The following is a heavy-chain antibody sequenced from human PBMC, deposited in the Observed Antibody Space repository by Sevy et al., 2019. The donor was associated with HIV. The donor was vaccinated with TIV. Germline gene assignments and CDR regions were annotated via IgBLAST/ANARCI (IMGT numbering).Heavy chain of an antibody. CDR3: VRGNNLGELGYWFDP. CDR1: GFTFSSYD. J-gene: IGHJ5*02. CDR2: IGIAGDT. D-gene: IGHD3-10*01. Sequence: GGSLRLSCAASGFTFSSYDMHWVRQVTGQGLEWVSGIGIAGDTYYPGSVKGRFTISIENARNSLDLQMNSLRAGDTAVYYCVRGNNLGELGYWFDPWGQGTLVTVSS. V-gene: IGHV3-13*01.